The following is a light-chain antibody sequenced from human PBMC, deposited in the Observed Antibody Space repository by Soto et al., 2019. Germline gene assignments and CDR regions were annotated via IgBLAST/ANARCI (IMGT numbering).Light chain of an antibody. CDR1: QSISNW. CDR2: KAS. Sequence: DIQMTQSPSTLSASVGDRVTITCRASQSISNWLAWYQQKPGKATKLLIYKASSLESGVPLRFSGSGSGTEFTLTISSLQPDDFATYYCQQYNTYSRGFGQGTRVEIK. CDR3: QQYNTYSRG. J-gene: IGKJ1*01. V-gene: IGKV1-5*03.